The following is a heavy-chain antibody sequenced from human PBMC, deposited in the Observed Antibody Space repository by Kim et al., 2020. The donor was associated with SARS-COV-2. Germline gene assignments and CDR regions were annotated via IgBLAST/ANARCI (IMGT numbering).Heavy chain of an antibody. CDR3: AKVYNILTGYFDPSPFQY. CDR2: ISYDGSDK. Sequence: LSLTCAASGFTFSNYVMHWVRQAPGKGLEWVAVISYDGSDKYYADSVKGRFTISRDNSKNTPYLQMNSLRAEDTAVYYCAKVYNILTGYFDPSPFQYWGQGTLVTVSS. V-gene: IGHV3-30*18. D-gene: IGHD3-9*01. J-gene: IGHJ4*02. CDR1: GFTFSNYV.